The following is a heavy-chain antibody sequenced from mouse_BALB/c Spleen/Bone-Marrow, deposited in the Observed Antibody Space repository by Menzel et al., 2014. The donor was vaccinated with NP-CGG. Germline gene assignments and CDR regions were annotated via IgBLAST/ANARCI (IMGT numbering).Heavy chain of an antibody. CDR1: GFTFSNYG. Sequence: DVKLQESGGGLVKSGGSLKLSCAASGFTFSNYGMSWVRQTPEKRLEWVATISGGGSYTFYSDSVKGRFTISGDNAKNNLCLQLSSLRSEDTAVYYCARHAYYDQTEVSFIYWGQGTLVTVSA. D-gene: IGHD2-4*01. CDR3: ARHAYYDQTEVSFIY. CDR2: ISGGGSYT. V-gene: IGHV5-9-2*01. J-gene: IGHJ3*01.